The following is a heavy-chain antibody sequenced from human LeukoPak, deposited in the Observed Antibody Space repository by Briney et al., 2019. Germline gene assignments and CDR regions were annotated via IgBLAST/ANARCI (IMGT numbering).Heavy chain of an antibody. CDR3: AKDRGYYGMDV. Sequence: GRSLSLSCAASGFTFRSYAMHWVRQAPGKGLEWVAVLLYDGTNKYYADSVKGRFTISRDNSKNTLYLQMNSLRAEDTAMYYCAKDRGYYGMDVWGQGTTVAVSS. J-gene: IGHJ6*02. CDR1: GFTFRSYA. V-gene: IGHV3-30*18. CDR2: LLYDGTNK.